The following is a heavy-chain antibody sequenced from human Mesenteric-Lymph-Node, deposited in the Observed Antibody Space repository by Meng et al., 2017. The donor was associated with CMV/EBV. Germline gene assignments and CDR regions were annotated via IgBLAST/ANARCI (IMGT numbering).Heavy chain of an antibody. CDR2: INPNSGGT. D-gene: IGHD2-2*01. Sequence: ASVKVSCKASGYTFTSYYMHWVRQAPGQGLEWMGWINPNSGGTNYAQKFQGRVTMTRDTSISTAYMELSRLRSDDTAVYYCAIVVVPASTHFYYYGMDVWGQGTTVTVSS. V-gene: IGHV1-2*02. CDR1: GYTFTSYY. CDR3: AIVVVPASTHFYYYGMDV. J-gene: IGHJ6*02.